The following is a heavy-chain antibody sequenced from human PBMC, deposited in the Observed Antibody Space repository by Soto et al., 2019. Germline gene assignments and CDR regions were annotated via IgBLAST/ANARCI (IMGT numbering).Heavy chain of an antibody. CDR2: ISGSGGST. CDR3: AKESVQGSERGPIDY. CDR1: GFTFSSYA. Sequence: GFLRLSCAASGFTFSSYAMSWVRQAPGKGLECGAAISGSGGSTYYAESVKGRFTISRDNSKNTLYLQMNSLRAEDSAVYHCAKESVQGSERGPIDYWGQGTLVTVSS. V-gene: IGHV3-23*01. J-gene: IGHJ4*02. D-gene: IGHD6-25*01.